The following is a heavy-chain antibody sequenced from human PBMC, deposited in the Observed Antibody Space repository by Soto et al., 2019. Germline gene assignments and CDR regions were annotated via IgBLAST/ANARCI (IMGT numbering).Heavy chain of an antibody. D-gene: IGHD7-27*01. Sequence: GGSLRLSCAASGFTFTNYWITWVRQAPGRGLEWVANIKKDGIEKHYVDSVKGRFTISRDNAKNSLYLQINSLRAEDTAVYYCSREIWGPEYWGQRTRFTVSS. V-gene: IGHV3-7*03. CDR3: SREIWGPEY. CDR1: GFTFTNYW. CDR2: IKKDGIEK. J-gene: IGHJ4*02.